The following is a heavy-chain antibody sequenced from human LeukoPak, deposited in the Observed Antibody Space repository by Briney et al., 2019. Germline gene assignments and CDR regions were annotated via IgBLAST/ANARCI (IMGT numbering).Heavy chain of an antibody. CDR1: GLTFSSYE. V-gene: IGHV3-48*03. CDR2: ISSSGSNI. J-gene: IGHJ4*02. CDR3: ARDYDSSGYYGPYFDY. Sequence: SGGSLRLSCAASGLTFSSYEMNWVRQAPGKGLEGVSYISSSGSNIYYADSVKGRFTIPRDNDKNSLYQQMNSLRAEETAVYYCARDYDSSGYYGPYFDYWGQGTLVTVSP. D-gene: IGHD3-22*01.